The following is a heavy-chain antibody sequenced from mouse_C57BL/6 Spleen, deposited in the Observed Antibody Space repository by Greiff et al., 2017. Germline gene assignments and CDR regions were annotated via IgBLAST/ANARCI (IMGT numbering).Heavy chain of an antibody. CDR2: ISSGSSTI. V-gene: IGHV5-17*01. Sequence: EVQLVESGGGLVKPGGSLKLSCAASGFTFSDSGMHWVRQAPEKGLEWVAYISSGSSTIYYADTVKGRFTISRDNAKNTLFLQMTSLMSEDTAMYYCARGDYGSSFDYWGQGTTLTVSS. J-gene: IGHJ2*01. CDR3: ARGDYGSSFDY. D-gene: IGHD1-1*01. CDR1: GFTFSDSG.